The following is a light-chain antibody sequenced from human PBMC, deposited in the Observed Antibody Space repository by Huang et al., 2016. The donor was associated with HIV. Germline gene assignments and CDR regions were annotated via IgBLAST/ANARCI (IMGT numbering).Light chain of an antibody. CDR2: DAS. J-gene: IGKJ1*01. Sequence: EIVLTQSPATLSLSPGERATLSCRASQSVSSYLAWYQQKPGQAPRLLIYDASNRATGIPARFSGSGSGTDFTLTISSLEPEDFAVYHCQQRNNWPRTCGQGTKVEIK. V-gene: IGKV3-11*01. CDR3: QQRNNWPRT. CDR1: QSVSSY.